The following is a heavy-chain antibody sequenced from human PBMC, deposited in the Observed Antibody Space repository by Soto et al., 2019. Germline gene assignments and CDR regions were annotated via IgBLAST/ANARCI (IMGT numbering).Heavy chain of an antibody. Sequence: QVQLQESGPGLVKPSETLSLTCTVSGGSISSYYWSWIRQPPGKGLEWIGYIYYSGSTNYIPSLKSRVTISVDTSKNQCSLKLSSVTAADTAVYYCARDTKDYGGKGWFDPWGQGTLVTVSS. CDR3: ARDTKDYGGKGWFDP. J-gene: IGHJ5*02. D-gene: IGHD4-17*01. CDR1: GGSISSYY. V-gene: IGHV4-59*01. CDR2: IYYSGST.